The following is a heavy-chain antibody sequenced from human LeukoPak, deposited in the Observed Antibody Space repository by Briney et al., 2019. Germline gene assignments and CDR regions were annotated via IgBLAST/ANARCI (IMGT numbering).Heavy chain of an antibody. Sequence: GGSLRLSCAASGFTFSSYGMHWVRQAPGKGLEWVAVIWYDGSNKYYADSVKGRFTISRDNSKNTLYLQMSSLRAEDTAVYYCARERRLSGFDYWGQGTLVTVSS. CDR3: ARERRLSGFDY. J-gene: IGHJ4*02. CDR1: GFTFSSYG. D-gene: IGHD3-16*02. CDR2: IWYDGSNK. V-gene: IGHV3-33*01.